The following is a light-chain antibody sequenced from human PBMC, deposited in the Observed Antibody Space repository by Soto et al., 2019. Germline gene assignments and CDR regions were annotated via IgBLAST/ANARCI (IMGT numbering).Light chain of an antibody. CDR3: HQYDSSPRT. J-gene: IGKJ1*01. CDR1: QSVSSSY. Sequence: EIVLTQSPGTLSLSPGEKATLSCRASQSVSSSYLAWYQQKPGQAPRPLIYGASSRATGIPDRFSGSGSGTDFTLTISRLEPEDFAVYYCHQYDSSPRTFGQGTKVDIK. V-gene: IGKV3-20*01. CDR2: GAS.